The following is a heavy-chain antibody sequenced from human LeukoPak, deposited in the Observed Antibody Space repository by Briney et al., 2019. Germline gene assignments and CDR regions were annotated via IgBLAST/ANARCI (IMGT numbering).Heavy chain of an antibody. V-gene: IGHV1-69*04. CDR2: IIPILGIA. D-gene: IGHD3-22*01. J-gene: IGHJ4*02. CDR1: GGTFSSYA. Sequence: SVKVSCKASGGTFSSYAISWVRQAPGQGLEWMGRIIPILGIANYAQKFQGRVTITADKSTSTAYMELSSLRSEDTAVYYCARAPYYYDSSGYSAFDYWGQGTLVTVSS. CDR3: ARAPYYYDSSGYSAFDY.